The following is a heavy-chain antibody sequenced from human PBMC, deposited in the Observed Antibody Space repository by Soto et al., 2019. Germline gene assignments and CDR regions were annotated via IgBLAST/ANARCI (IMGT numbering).Heavy chain of an antibody. CDR1: GYTFTSYV. CDR2: ISAYNGNT. D-gene: IGHD4-17*01. CDR3: AREKVTTQTFDI. Sequence: ASLKLSCKSSGYTFTSYVISWVRQAPGQGLEWMGWISAYNGNTNYAQKLQGRVTMTTDTSTSTAYMELRSPRSDDTAVYYCAREKVTTQTFDIWGQGTMVTVSS. J-gene: IGHJ3*02. V-gene: IGHV1-18*01.